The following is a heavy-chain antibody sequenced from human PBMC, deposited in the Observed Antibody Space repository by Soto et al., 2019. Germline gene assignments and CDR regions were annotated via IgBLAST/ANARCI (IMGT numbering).Heavy chain of an antibody. V-gene: IGHV4-59*08. Sequence: PSETLSLTCTVSGGSISSYYWGWIRQPPGKGLEWIGTIYHSGTTYSNPSLKSRVTISVDTSKNQFSLKLSSVTAADTAVYYCARGLYYYESSGYSPDYWGMGFLATVCS. CDR2: IYHSGTT. CDR1: GGSISSYY. CDR3: ARGLYYYESSGYSPDY. D-gene: IGHD3-22*01. J-gene: IGHJ4*02.